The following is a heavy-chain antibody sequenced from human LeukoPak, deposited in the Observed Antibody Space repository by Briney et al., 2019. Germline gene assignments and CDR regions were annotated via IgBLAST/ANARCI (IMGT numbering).Heavy chain of an antibody. Sequence: SETLSLTCTVSGGSISSSSYYWGWIRQPPGKGLEWIGSIYYSGSTYYNPSLKSRVTISVDTSKNQFSLKLSSVTAADTAVYCCARVDYYGSGSYYNYFDYWGQGTLVTVSS. CDR2: IYYSGST. D-gene: IGHD3-10*01. V-gene: IGHV4-39*07. CDR1: GGSISSSSYY. CDR3: ARVDYYGSGSYYNYFDY. J-gene: IGHJ4*02.